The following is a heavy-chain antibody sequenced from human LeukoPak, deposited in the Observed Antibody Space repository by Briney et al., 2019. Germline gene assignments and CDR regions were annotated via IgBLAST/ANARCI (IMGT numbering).Heavy chain of an antibody. V-gene: IGHV3-30*02. CDR3: AKEIWAAGGFYSYMDV. D-gene: IGHD6-13*01. CDR1: GFTFSDYG. J-gene: IGHJ6*03. Sequence: GGSLRLSCAASGFTFSDYGMHWVRQAPGQGLEWVAFIRYDGSKTYYADSVKGRITISRDNFKNTLYLQMNSLRAEDTAVYYCAKEIWAAGGFYSYMDVWGKGTTVTISS. CDR2: IRYDGSKT.